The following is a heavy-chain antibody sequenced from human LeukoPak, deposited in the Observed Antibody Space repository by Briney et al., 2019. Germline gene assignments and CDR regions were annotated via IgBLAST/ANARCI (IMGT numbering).Heavy chain of an antibody. CDR3: ARFSRITWGDWGDAFDV. V-gene: IGHV4-34*01. D-gene: IGHD2-21*02. CDR1: GGSFSDYF. J-gene: IGHJ3*01. CDR2: IDDGGNT. Sequence: SETLSLMCSVYGGSFSDYFWSWIRQPPGKGLEWIGEIDDGGNTNYNPSLMSRVIVAMERSKKQFSLVMWSVTASDTAVYYCARFSRITWGDWGDAFDVWGQGATVIVSS.